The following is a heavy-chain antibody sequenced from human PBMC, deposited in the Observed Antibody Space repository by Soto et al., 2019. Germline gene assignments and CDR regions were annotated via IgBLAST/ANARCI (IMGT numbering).Heavy chain of an antibody. Sequence: GGSLRLSCAASGFTFSSYAMSWVRQAPGKGLEWVSAISGSGGSTYYADSVKGRFTISRDNSKNTLYLQMNSLRAEDTAVYYCAKGGKFLESGDLGYWGQGTLVTVSS. J-gene: IGHJ4*02. CDR1: GFTFSSYA. V-gene: IGHV3-23*01. D-gene: IGHD3-3*01. CDR3: AKGGKFLESGDLGY. CDR2: ISGSGGST.